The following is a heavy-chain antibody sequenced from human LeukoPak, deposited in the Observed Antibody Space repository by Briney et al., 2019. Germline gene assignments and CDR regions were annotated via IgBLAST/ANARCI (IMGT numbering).Heavy chain of an antibody. V-gene: IGHV4-39*01. CDR3: ARQSTVTSQANY. Sequence: SETLSLTCTVSGGSISSSRYYWGWIRQPPGKGLEWIGSIYYSGSTYYNPSLKSRVTISVDTSKNQFSLKLSSVTAADTAVYYCARQSTVTSQANYWGQGTLVTVSS. CDR2: IYYSGST. D-gene: IGHD4-17*01. CDR1: GGSISSSRYY. J-gene: IGHJ4*02.